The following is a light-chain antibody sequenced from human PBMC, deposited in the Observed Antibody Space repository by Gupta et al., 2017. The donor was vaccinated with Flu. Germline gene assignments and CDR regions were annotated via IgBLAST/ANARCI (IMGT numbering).Light chain of an antibody. CDR3: SSCTSSTTLV. J-gene: IGLJ2*01. Sequence: QSALTQPASVSGSPGQSITISCTGTSSDIGSYKYVSWYQQHPGKAPQLLIYDVTNRPSGVYTRFSGSKSGDTASLTISGLQAEDEADYYCSSCTSSTTLVFGGGTRLTVL. CDR1: SSDIGSYKY. CDR2: DVT. V-gene: IGLV2-14*01.